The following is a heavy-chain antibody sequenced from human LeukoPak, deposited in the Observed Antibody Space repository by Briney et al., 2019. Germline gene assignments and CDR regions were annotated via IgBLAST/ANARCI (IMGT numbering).Heavy chain of an antibody. CDR2: ISAYNGNT. CDR1: GYTFTSYG. CDR3: ARASAHYYDSSGYLHPADY. V-gene: IGHV1-18*01. D-gene: IGHD3-22*01. J-gene: IGHJ4*02. Sequence: GASVKVSCKASGYTFTSYGISWVRQAPGQGLEWMGWISAYNGNTNYAQKLQGRVTITADESTSTAYMELSSLRSEDTAVYYCARASAHYYDSSGYLHPADYWGQGTLVTVSS.